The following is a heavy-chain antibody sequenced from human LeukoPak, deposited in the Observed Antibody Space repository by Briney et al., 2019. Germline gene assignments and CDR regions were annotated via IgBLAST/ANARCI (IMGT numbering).Heavy chain of an antibody. V-gene: IGHV4-59*01. D-gene: IGHD3-22*01. Sequence: SETLSLTCTVSGGSISSYYWSWVRQPPGKGLGWIGNIYYSGSTNYNPSLKSRVTISVDTSKNQFSLKLSSVTAADTAVYYCTRGSIAYYYMDVWGKGTTVTISS. CDR2: IYYSGST. CDR1: GGSISSYY. J-gene: IGHJ6*03. CDR3: TRGSIAYYYMDV.